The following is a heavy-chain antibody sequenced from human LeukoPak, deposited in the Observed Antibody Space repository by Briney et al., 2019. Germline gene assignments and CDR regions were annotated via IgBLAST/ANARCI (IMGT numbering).Heavy chain of an antibody. V-gene: IGHV4-34*01. CDR3: ARGGVSSR. CDR1: GGSFSGYY. J-gene: IGHJ4*02. CDR2: INHSGST. D-gene: IGHD6-13*01. Sequence: PSETLSLTCAVYGGSFSGYYWSWIRQPPGKGLEWIGEINHSGSTNYNPSLKSRVTISVDTSKNQFSLKLSSVTAADTAVYYCARGGVSSRWGQGTLVTVSS.